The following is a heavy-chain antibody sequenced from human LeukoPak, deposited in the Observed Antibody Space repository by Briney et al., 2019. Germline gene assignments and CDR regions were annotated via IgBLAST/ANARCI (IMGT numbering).Heavy chain of an antibody. Sequence: ASVKVSCKASGYTFTSYGISWVRQAPGQGLEWMGWINPNSGGTNYAQKFQGRVTMTRDTSISTAYMELSRLRSDDMAVYYCARDRLRYFDSEWGRDDAFDSWGQGTMVTVSS. CDR3: ARDRLRYFDSEWGRDDAFDS. CDR2: INPNSGGT. CDR1: GYTFTSYG. V-gene: IGHV1-2*02. D-gene: IGHD3-9*01. J-gene: IGHJ3*02.